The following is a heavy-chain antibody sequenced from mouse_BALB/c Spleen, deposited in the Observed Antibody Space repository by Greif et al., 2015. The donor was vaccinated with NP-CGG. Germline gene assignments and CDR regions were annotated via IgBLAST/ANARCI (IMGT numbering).Heavy chain of an antibody. D-gene: IGHD2-10*02. CDR1: GFNIKDTY. Sequence: VQLQQSGAELVKPGASVKLSCTASGFNIKDTYMHWVKQRPEQGLEWIGRIDPANGNTKYDPKFQGKATITADTTSNTAYLQRIRLTSEDTAVSYGARGYGNYSYAMESWGQGTSATVSS. V-gene: IGHV14-3*02. CDR2: IDPANGNT. CDR3: ARGYGNYSYAMES. J-gene: IGHJ4*01.